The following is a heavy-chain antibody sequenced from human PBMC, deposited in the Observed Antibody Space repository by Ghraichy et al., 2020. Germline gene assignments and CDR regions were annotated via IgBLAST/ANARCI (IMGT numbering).Heavy chain of an antibody. J-gene: IGHJ3*02. CDR1: GGSISSYY. CDR3: AGRRGYSYAAFDI. CDR2: IYYSGST. V-gene: IGHV4-59*08. D-gene: IGHD5-18*01. Sequence: SETRSLTCTVSGGSISSYYWSWIRQPPGKGLEWIGYIYYSGSTNYNPSLKSRVTISVDTSKNQFSLKLSSVTAADTAVYYCAGRRGYSYAAFDIWGQGTMVTVSS.